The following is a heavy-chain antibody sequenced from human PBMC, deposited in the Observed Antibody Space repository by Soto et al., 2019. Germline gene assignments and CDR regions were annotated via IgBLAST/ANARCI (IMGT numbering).Heavy chain of an antibody. V-gene: IGHV1-18*01. J-gene: IGHJ5*02. Sequence: GASVKVSCKDSGYTFTSYGISWVRQAPGQGLEWMGWISAYNGNTNYAQKLQGRVTMTTDTSTSTAYMELRSLRSDDTAVYYCARDQDLYSYGPSWFDPWGQGTLVTVSS. CDR2: ISAYNGNT. CDR3: ARDQDLYSYGPSWFDP. D-gene: IGHD5-18*01. CDR1: GYTFTSYG.